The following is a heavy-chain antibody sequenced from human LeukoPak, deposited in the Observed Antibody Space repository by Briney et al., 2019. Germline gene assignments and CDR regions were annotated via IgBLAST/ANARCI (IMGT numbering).Heavy chain of an antibody. J-gene: IGHJ6*02. CDR2: INSDVSST. Sequence: GGSLRLSCVPSRYSLIRYWMHCVRHAPGKGLVWVSRINSDVSSTRYADSVKGRFTISRDNAKNTLYLQMNSLRAEDTAVYYCARDLGRYSSSSFFYYYGMVVWGQGTTVTVSS. V-gene: IGHV3-74*01. D-gene: IGHD6-6*01. CDR3: ARDLGRYSSSSFFYYYGMVV. CDR1: RYSLIRYW.